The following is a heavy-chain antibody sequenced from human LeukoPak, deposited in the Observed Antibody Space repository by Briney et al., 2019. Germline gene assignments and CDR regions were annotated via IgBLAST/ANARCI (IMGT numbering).Heavy chain of an antibody. Sequence: SVKVSCKASGGTFSSYTISWVRQAPGQGLEWMGGIIPIFGTANYAQKFQGRVTITADESTSTAYMELSSLRSEDTAVYYCASRTTVVTPGGYYYYYMDVWGKGTTVTISS. CDR2: IIPIFGTA. V-gene: IGHV1-69*13. CDR3: ASRTTVVTPGGYYYYYMDV. J-gene: IGHJ6*03. CDR1: GGTFSSYT. D-gene: IGHD4-23*01.